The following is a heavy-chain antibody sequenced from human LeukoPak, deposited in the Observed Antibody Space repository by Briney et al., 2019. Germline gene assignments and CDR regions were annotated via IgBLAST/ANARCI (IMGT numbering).Heavy chain of an antibody. CDR2: ISAYNGNT. CDR3: ARMVATTFYYYYYMDV. CDR1: GGTFSSYA. Sequence: ASVKLSCKASGGTFSSYAISWVRQAPGQGLEWMGWISAYNGNTNYAQKLQGRVTMTTDTSTSTAYMELRSLRSDDTAVYYCARMVATTFYYYYYMDVWGKGTTVTISS. J-gene: IGHJ6*03. V-gene: IGHV1-18*01. D-gene: IGHD5-12*01.